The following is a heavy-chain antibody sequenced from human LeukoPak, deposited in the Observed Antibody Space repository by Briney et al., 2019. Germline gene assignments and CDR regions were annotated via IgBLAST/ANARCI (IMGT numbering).Heavy chain of an antibody. J-gene: IGHJ4*02. Sequence: SETLPLTCAVYGGSFSGYYWSWIRQPPGKGLEWIGEINHSGSTDYNPSLKSRVTISVDTSKNQFSLKLSSVTAADTAVYYCARVRGAAYGPFDYWGQGTLVTVSS. CDR1: GGSFSGYY. V-gene: IGHV4-34*01. CDR2: INHSGST. CDR3: ARVRGAAYGPFDY. D-gene: IGHD3-10*01.